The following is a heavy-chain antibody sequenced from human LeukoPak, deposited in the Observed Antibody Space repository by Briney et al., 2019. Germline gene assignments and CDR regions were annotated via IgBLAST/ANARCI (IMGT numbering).Heavy chain of an antibody. CDR3: ARIEWERLGRAFDI. CDR2: ISESGDDT. Sequence: GGSLRLSCAASGFTFTNFAMNWVRQAPGKGLEWVSSISESGDDTAYADSVKGRFTISRDNSKNTLYLQMNSLRAEDMAVYYCARIEWERLGRAFDIWGQGTMVTVSS. J-gene: IGHJ3*02. CDR1: GFTFTNFA. V-gene: IGHV3-23*01. D-gene: IGHD1-26*01.